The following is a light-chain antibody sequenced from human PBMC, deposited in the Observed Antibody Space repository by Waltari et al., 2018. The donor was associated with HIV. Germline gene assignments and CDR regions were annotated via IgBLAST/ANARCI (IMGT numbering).Light chain of an antibody. Sequence: SVLTQPPSVSGAPGQRVTISCTGSSSNIGAGYDVHWYQQLPGTAPKLLIYGNTNRPSGVPDRFSGSKSGTSPSLAITGLQAEDEADYYCQSYDSSLTGSVFGGGTKLTVL. J-gene: IGLJ2*01. CDR3: QSYDSSLTGSV. V-gene: IGLV1-40*01. CDR2: GNT. CDR1: SSNIGAGYD.